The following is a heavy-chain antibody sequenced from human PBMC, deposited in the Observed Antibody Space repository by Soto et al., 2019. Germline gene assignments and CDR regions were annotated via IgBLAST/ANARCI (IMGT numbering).Heavy chain of an antibody. J-gene: IGHJ3*02. D-gene: IGHD2-2*01. V-gene: IGHV1-8*01. CDR1: GYTFTSYD. CDR2: MNPNSGNT. Sequence: QVQLVQSGAEVKKPGASVKVSCKASGYTFTSYDINWVRQATGQGLEWMGWMNPNSGNTGYAQKFQGRVTMTTNTSISTAYMELSSLRSEDTAVYYCARICDQDMVVVKNRAFDIWGQGTMVTVSS. CDR3: ARICDQDMVVVKNRAFDI.